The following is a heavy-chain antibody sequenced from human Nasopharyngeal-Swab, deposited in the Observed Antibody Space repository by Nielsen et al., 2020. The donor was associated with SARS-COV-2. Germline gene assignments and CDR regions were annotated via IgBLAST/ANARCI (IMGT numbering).Heavy chain of an antibody. CDR3: AKSGGGWYQGD. CDR2: IKQDGSEK. V-gene: IGHV3-7*03. CDR1: GFTFSSYW. Sequence: GESLKISCAASGFTFSSYWMSWVRQAPGKGLEWVANIKQDGSEKYYVDSVKGRFTISRDNAKNSLYLQMNSLRAEDTAVYYCAKSGGGWYQGDWGQGTLVTVSS. J-gene: IGHJ4*02. D-gene: IGHD6-19*01.